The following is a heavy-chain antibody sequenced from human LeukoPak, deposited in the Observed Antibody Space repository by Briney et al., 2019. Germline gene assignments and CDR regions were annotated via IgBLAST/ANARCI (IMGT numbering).Heavy chain of an antibody. CDR3: AKEGWLQPPRYYYYYYMDV. CDR2: IKSKTDGGTT. V-gene: IGHV3-15*01. D-gene: IGHD5-24*01. Sequence: GGSLRLSCAASGFTFSNAWMSRVRQAPGKGLEWVGRIKSKTDGGTTDYAAPVKGRFTISRDNSKNTLYLQMNSLRAEDTAVYYCAKEGWLQPPRYYYYYYMDVWGKGTTVTVSS. CDR1: GFTFSNAW. J-gene: IGHJ6*03.